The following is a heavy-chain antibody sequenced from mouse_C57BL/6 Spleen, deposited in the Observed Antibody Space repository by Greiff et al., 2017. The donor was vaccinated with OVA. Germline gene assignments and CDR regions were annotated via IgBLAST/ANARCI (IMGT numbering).Heavy chain of an antibody. J-gene: IGHJ4*01. CDR1: GYTFTSYW. CDR3: AGGSSIYYAMDY. Sequence: QVQLQQPGAELVRPGTSVKLSCKASGYTFTSYWMHWVKQRPGQGLEWIGVIDPSDSYTNYNQQFKGKATLTVDTSSSTAYMQLSSLTSEDAAVYYCAGGSSIYYAMDYWGQGTSVTVSS. V-gene: IGHV1-59*01. D-gene: IGHD1-1*01. CDR2: IDPSDSYT.